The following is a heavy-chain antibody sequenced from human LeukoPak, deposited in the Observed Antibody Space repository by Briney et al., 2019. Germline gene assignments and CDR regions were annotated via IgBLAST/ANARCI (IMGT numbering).Heavy chain of an antibody. CDR3: ARARPGDDYVWGSYRDMYYFDY. CDR2: IYYSGST. CDR1: GGSISSYY. D-gene: IGHD3-16*02. Sequence: PSETLSLTCTVSGGSISSYYWSWTRQPPGKGLEWIGYIYYSGSTNYNPSLKSRVTISVDTSKNQFSLKLSPVTAAVTAVYYCARARPGDDYVWGSYRDMYYFDYWGQGTLVTVSS. J-gene: IGHJ4*02. V-gene: IGHV4-59*01.